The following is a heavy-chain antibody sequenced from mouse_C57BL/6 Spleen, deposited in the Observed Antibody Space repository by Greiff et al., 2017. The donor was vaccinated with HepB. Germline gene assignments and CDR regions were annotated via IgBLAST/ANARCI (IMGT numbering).Heavy chain of an antibody. J-gene: IGHJ2*01. CDR3: ARGYGNFHFDY. V-gene: IGHV5-17*01. CDR2: ISSGSSTI. Sequence: EVQVVESGGGLVKPGGSLKLSCAASGFTFSDYGMHWVRQAPEKGLEWVAYISSGSSTIYYADTVKGRFTISRDNAKNTLFLQMTSLRSEDTAMYYCARGYGNFHFDYWGKGTTLTVSS. D-gene: IGHD2-1*01. CDR1: GFTFSDYG.